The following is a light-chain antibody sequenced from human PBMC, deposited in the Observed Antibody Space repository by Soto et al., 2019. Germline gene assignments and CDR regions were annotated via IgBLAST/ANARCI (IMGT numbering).Light chain of an antibody. CDR3: QQYADSPLT. CDR1: QSVGRNY. Sequence: ENVLTQSPGALSVSPGERATLSCRASQSVGRNYLAWYQQKPGQAPRLLIYGASSRATGVPDRFSGSGSGTDFTLAISRLEPEDFAVYCCQQYADSPLTFGGGTKVEPK. V-gene: IGKV3-20*01. CDR2: GAS. J-gene: IGKJ4*01.